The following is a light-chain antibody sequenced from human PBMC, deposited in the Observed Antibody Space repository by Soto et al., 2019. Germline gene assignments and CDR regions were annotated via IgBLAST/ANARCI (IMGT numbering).Light chain of an antibody. J-gene: IGKJ5*01. CDR1: QSISSY. CDR3: QQSYSTPIT. CDR2: AAS. Sequence: IQMTQSPSSLSASVGDRVTITCRASQSISSYLNWYQQKPGKAPKLLIYAASSLQSGVPSRFSGSGSGTDFTLTISSLQPEDFATYYCQQSYSTPITFGQGTRLAIK. V-gene: IGKV1-39*01.